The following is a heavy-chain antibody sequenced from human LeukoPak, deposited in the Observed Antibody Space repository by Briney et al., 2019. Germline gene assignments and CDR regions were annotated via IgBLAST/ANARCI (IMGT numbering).Heavy chain of an antibody. CDR3: EKGGAAEGTLFSAY. CDR2: ISGSGANT. V-gene: IGHV3-23*01. CDR1: GFSFSSYA. Sequence: GGSLRLSCAASGFSFSSYAMSWVRQAPGKGLEWVSAISGSGANTHYADSVKGRFTISRDNSKNTLYLQMNTLRAEDTAVYFCEKGGAAEGTLFSAYWGPGTLVTVSS. J-gene: IGHJ4*02. D-gene: IGHD2/OR15-2a*01.